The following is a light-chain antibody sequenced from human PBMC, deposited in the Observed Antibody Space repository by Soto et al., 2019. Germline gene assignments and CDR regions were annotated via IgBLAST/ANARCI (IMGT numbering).Light chain of an antibody. CDR1: NSNIRTNI. CDR3: ATWDDSLNGPI. Sequence: QSVLTQPPSASGTPGQRVTISCSGSNSNIRTNIVNSYQQVPGTAPQVLIYSTDQRPSAVPDRFSGSKSGTSASLAISGVQSEDEGDYYCATWDDSLNGPIFGGGTKVTVL. CDR2: STD. V-gene: IGLV1-44*01. J-gene: IGLJ2*01.